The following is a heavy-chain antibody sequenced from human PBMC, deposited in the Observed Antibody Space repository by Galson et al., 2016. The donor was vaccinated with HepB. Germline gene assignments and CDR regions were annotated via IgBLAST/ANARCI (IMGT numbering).Heavy chain of an antibody. V-gene: IGHV3-21*01. J-gene: IGHJ6*02. CDR3: ARDHRGRWLTDYYYYYGLDV. CDR2: ISSSSTYI. Sequence: VRQAPGKGLEWVSSISSSSTYIYYADSVKGRFTISRDNAKNSLHLRMNSLRAEDTAVYYCARDHRGRWLTDYYYYYGLDVWGQGTMVTVSS. D-gene: IGHD6-19*01.